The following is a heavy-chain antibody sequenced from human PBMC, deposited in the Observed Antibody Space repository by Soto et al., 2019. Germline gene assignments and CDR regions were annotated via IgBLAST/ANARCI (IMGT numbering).Heavy chain of an antibody. J-gene: IGHJ4*02. V-gene: IGHV3-7*01. CDR2: IKQDGSEK. Sequence: PGGSLRLSCAASGFTFSSYWMSWVRQAPGKGLEWVANIKQDGSEKYYVDSVKGRFTISRDNAKNSLYLQMNSLRAEDTAVYYCARGMITFGGVIVIHPGPRYFDYWGQGTLVTVSS. CDR3: ARGMITFGGVIVIHPGPRYFDY. D-gene: IGHD3-16*02. CDR1: GFTFSSYW.